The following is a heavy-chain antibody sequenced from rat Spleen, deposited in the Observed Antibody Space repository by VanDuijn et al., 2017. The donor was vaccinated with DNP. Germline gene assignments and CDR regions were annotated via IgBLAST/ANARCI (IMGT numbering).Heavy chain of an antibody. CDR2: TTTGGANT. V-gene: IGHV5S13*01. Sequence: EVQLVESGGGLVQPGRALKLSCAASGFTFRNYGMAWVRQTPKKGLEWVASTTTGGANTNYRDSVKGRFTISRDNGKSSLYLQMNSLRSEDTATYYCAKDRDGGFAMDAWGQGTSVTVSS. J-gene: IGHJ4*01. D-gene: IGHD1-11*01. CDR1: GFTFRNYG. CDR3: AKDRDGGFAMDA.